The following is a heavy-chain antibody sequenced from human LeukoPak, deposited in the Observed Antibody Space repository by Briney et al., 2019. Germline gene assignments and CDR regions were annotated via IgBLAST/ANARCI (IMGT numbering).Heavy chain of an antibody. CDR3: ARVPSGGSEYFHH. J-gene: IGHJ1*01. CDR1: VYTFTNYG. V-gene: IGHV1-18*04. D-gene: IGHD3-16*01. CDR2: INPYTANT. Sequence: ASVTVSCKPSVYTFTNYGISWVRQAPGQGLEWMGWINPYTANTNSAQEVRDRVTLTTDTSTSTAYMEVRSLRSDDTAVYYCARVPSGGSEYFHHWGQGTLVTVSS.